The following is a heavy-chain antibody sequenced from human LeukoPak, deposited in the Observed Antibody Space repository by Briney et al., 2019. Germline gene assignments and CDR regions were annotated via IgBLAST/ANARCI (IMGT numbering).Heavy chain of an antibody. V-gene: IGHV1-2*02. J-gene: IGHJ4*02. CDR1: GYTFTDYY. CDR2: INPNSGGT. CDR3: ARDWKYGWLQSDY. Sequence: ASVKVSCKASGYTFTDYYMHWVRQAPGRGLEWMGWINPNSGGTNYAQKFQGRVTMTRDTSITTAYMELSRLRSDDTAVYYCARDWKYGWLQSDYWGQGTLVTVSS. D-gene: IGHD5-24*01.